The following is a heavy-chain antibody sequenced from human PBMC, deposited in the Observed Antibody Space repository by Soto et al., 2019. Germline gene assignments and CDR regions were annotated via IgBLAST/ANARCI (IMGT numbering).Heavy chain of an antibody. J-gene: IGHJ6*02. V-gene: IGHV1-18*01. Sequence: ASVKVSCKASGYTFTTYGISWVRQAPGQGLEWLGWINTHNGNTNYAQNLQGRVIMTADTSTSTAYMELRSLRSDDTAIYYCTREGSAAYYYYGMDAWGQGTTVTV. CDR3: TREGSAAYYYYGMDA. CDR1: GYTFTTYG. D-gene: IGHD3-9*01. CDR2: INTHNGNT.